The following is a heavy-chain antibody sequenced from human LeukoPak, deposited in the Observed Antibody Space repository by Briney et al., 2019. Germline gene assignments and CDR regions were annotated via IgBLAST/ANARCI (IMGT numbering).Heavy chain of an antibody. CDR2: IYYSGST. CDR1: GGSISSSSYY. CDR3: ASTPYYDSSGYSLSDAFDI. D-gene: IGHD3-22*01. V-gene: IGHV4-39*01. J-gene: IGHJ3*02. Sequence: SETLSLTCTVSGGSISSSSYYWGWIRQPPGKGLEWIGSIYYSGSTYYNPSLKSRVTISVDTSKNQFSLKLSSVTAADTAVYYCASTPYYDSSGYSLSDAFDIWGQGTMVTVSS.